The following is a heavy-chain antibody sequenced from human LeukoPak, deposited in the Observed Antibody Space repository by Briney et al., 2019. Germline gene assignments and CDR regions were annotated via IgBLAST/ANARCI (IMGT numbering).Heavy chain of an antibody. CDR1: GFSFSNYG. CDR2: ISYDGTNK. D-gene: IGHD4-17*01. J-gene: IGHJ4*02. Sequence: PGRSLRLSCAASGFSFSNYGMQWVRQAPGKGLQWVALISYDGTNKYYPDSVKGRFTISRDNSKNTLYLQMNSLRAEDTAVYYCAKADGDYEDGTDYWGQGTLVTVSS. V-gene: IGHV3-30*18. CDR3: AKADGDYEDGTDY.